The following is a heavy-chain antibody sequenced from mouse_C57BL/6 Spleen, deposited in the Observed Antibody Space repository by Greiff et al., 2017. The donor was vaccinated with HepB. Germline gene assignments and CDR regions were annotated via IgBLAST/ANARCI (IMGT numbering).Heavy chain of an antibody. V-gene: IGHV1-18*01. CDR3: ARSPVYDYYAMDY. Sequence: EVQRVESGPELVKPGASVKIPCKASGYTFTDYNMDWVQQSHGKSLEWIGDINPNNGGTIYNQKFKGKATLTVDKSSSTAYMELHSLTSEDTAGYYCARSPVYDYYAMDYWGQGTSVTVSS. CDR2: INPNNGGT. J-gene: IGHJ4*01. D-gene: IGHD2-3*01. CDR1: GYTFTDYN.